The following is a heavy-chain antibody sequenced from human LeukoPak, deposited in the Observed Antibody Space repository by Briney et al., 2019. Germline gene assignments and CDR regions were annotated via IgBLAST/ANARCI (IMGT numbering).Heavy chain of an antibody. CDR3: AKSYHYDSSGYYSHFDY. CDR1: GFTFSSYA. J-gene: IGHJ4*02. CDR2: ISGSGGST. D-gene: IGHD3-22*01. Sequence: PGGSLRLSCAASGFTFSSYAMSWVRQAPGKGLEWVSAISGSGGSTYYADSVKGRFTISRDNSKNTLYLQMNSLRAEDTAVYYCAKSYHYDSSGYYSHFDYWGQGTLVTVSS. V-gene: IGHV3-23*01.